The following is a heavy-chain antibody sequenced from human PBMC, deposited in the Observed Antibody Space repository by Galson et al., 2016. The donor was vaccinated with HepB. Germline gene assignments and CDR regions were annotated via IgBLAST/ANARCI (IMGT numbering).Heavy chain of an antibody. CDR1: GYSFSSYG. Sequence: SVKVSCKASGYSFSSYGISWVRQAPGQGLEWMAWISTGTPGDTVYARSLQGRLTLTTDPSTTTAYMNLRSLGSDATAVYFCARDFCTGVSCNHALGHWGQGTLVTVSS. J-gene: IGHJ4*02. CDR3: ARDFCTGVSCNHALGH. CDR2: ISTGTPGDT. V-gene: IGHV1-18*01. D-gene: IGHD2-8*02.